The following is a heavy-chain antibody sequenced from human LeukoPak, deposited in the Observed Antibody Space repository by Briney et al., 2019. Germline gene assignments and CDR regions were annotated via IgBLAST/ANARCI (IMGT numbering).Heavy chain of an antibody. CDR3: ARSLKGSYGNPFDY. D-gene: IGHD4-17*01. Sequence: GASVKVSCKASGYSFTTYATHWVRQAPGQRLEWMGWINPDKGDTKYSQNFQGRITVTRDTSASTTYMELSSLVSEDTAVYYCARSLKGSYGNPFDYWGQGSLVTVSS. V-gene: IGHV1-3*01. J-gene: IGHJ4*02. CDR1: GYSFTTYA. CDR2: INPDKGDT.